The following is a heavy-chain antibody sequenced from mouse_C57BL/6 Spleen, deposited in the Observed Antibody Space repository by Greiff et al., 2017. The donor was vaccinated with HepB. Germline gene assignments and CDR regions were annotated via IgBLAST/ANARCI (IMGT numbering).Heavy chain of an antibody. D-gene: IGHD2-5*01. CDR3: ARYEDPYSNYVEGAMDY. V-gene: IGHV1-62-2*01. CDR1: GYTFTEYT. CDR2: FYPGSGSI. J-gene: IGHJ4*01. Sequence: VQLQQSGAELVKPGASVKLSCKASGYTFTEYTIHWVKQRSGQGLEWIGWFYPGSGSIKYNEKFKDKATLTADKSSSTVYMELSRLTSEDSAVYFCARYEDPYSNYVEGAMDYWGQGTSVTVSS.